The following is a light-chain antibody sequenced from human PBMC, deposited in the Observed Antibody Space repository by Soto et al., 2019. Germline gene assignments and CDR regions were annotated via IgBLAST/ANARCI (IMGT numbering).Light chain of an antibody. CDR1: DSNIGRHS. V-gene: IGLV1-44*01. CDR3: SAWDGSLNGYV. Sequence: QSVLTHPPSASGTPGQRVTISCSGSDSNIGRHSVNWYQQLPGTAPKVLIYSNNQRPSGVPGRFSGSKSGTSASLAISGLQSEDEAEYYCSAWDGSLNGYVFGTGTKLTVL. CDR2: SNN. J-gene: IGLJ1*01.